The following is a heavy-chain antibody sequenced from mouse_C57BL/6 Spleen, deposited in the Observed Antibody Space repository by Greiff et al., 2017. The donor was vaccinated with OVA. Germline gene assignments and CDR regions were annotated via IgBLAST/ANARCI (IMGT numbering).Heavy chain of an antibody. CDR1: GFNIKDYY. CDR2: IDPEYGDT. D-gene: IGHD2-3*01. CDR3: TRWLLRYFDV. Sequence: EVQLQQSGAELVRPGASVKLSCTASGFNIKDYYMHWVKQRPEQGLEWIGRIDPEYGDTEYAPKFQGKATMTADTSSNTAYLQLSSLTSEDTAVYYCTRWLLRYFDVWGTGTTVTVSS. J-gene: IGHJ1*03. V-gene: IGHV14-1*01.